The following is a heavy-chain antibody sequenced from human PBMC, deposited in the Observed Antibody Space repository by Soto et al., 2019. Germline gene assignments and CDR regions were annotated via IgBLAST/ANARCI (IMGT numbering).Heavy chain of an antibody. V-gene: IGHV1-69*04. J-gene: IGHJ4*02. Sequence: QVQLVQSGAEVKKPGSSVKVSCKASGDTFSSYAISWVRQAPGQGLEWMGRIIPILGIANYAQKFQGRVMISADKSASAAYMEPSSLRSEDTAVYYSARATAGVVFAGSTFDYWGQGTLVDVSP. CDR3: ARATAGVVFAGSTFDY. CDR2: IIPILGIA. D-gene: IGHD2-15*01. CDR1: GDTFSSYA.